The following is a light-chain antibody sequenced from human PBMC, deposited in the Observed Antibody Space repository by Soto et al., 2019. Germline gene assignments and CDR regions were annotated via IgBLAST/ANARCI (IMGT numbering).Light chain of an antibody. CDR1: SSDVGGYNY. CDR2: EVS. Sequence: QSALTQPASVSGSPGQSITISCTGTSSDVGGYNYVSWYQQHPGKAPKLMIYEVSNRPSGVSNRFSGSKSGNTASLTISGLQAEDEADYYCSSYISSSPLVFGTGTRSPS. V-gene: IGLV2-14*01. J-gene: IGLJ1*01. CDR3: SSYISSSPLV.